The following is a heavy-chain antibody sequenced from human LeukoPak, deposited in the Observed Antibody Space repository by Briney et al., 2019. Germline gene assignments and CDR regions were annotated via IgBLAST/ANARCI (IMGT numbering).Heavy chain of an antibody. Sequence: SGTLSLTCAVSGGSISSSNWWSWVRQPPGKGLEWIGEIYHSGSTNYNPSLKSRVTISVDKSKNQFSLKLSSVTAADTAVYYCARYVFRNYYDSSGYYLDYWGQGTLATVSS. V-gene: IGHV4-4*02. D-gene: IGHD3-22*01. J-gene: IGHJ4*02. CDR2: IYHSGST. CDR3: ARYVFRNYYDSSGYYLDY. CDR1: GGSISSSNW.